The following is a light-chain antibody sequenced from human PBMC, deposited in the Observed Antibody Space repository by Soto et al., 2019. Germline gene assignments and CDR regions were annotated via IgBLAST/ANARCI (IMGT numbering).Light chain of an antibody. J-gene: IGKJ4*01. CDR1: QSISSY. V-gene: IGKV1-39*01. Sequence: IQMTQSPSSLSASVGDRVTLACLASQSISSYLNWYKQKPGKAPKLLSYAASSLQSGVPSRVSGSGSGTDFTLTISNLQPEDFETYYCQQSYRTPLNFGGGTKVDIK. CDR3: QQSYRTPLN. CDR2: AAS.